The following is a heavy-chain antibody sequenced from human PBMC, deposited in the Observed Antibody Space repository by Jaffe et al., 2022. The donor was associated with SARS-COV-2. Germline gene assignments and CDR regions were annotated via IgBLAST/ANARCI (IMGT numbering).Heavy chain of an antibody. CDR2: ISYDGSNK. Sequence: QVQLVESGGGVVQPGRSLRLSCAASGFTFSSYGMHWVRQAPGKGLEWVAVISYDGSNKYYADSVKGRFTISRDNSKNTLYLQMNSLRAEDTAVYYCAKDLEVTDNYYYYYGMDVWGQGTTVTVSS. J-gene: IGHJ6*02. CDR1: GFTFSSYG. V-gene: IGHV3-30*18. CDR3: AKDLEVTDNYYYYYGMDV. D-gene: IGHD2-21*02.